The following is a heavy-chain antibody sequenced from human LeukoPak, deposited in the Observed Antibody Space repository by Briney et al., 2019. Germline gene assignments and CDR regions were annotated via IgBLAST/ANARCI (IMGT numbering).Heavy chain of an antibody. D-gene: IGHD3-22*01. CDR1: GFTFSSYG. CDR3: ARIHSLYYYDSSGYGAFDI. V-gene: IGHV3-33*01. J-gene: IGHJ3*02. Sequence: GSPRLSCAASGFTFSSYGMHWVGQAPGKGLEWVAVIWNDGSNKYYADSVKGRFTISRDNSKNTLYLQMNSLRAEDTAVYYCARIHSLYYYDSSGYGAFDIWGQGTIVTVTS. CDR2: IWNDGSNK.